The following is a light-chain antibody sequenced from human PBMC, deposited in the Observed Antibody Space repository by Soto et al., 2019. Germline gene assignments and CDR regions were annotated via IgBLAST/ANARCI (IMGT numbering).Light chain of an antibody. Sequence: EIVMTQSPATLSVSPGERATLSCGASQSVGSKLAWYQQKPGQAPRLLIYGASTRATGIPARFSGSGSGTEFTLTISSLQSEDFAVYYCQQYNNRPPLTFGGGTKVEIK. CDR2: GAS. CDR3: QQYNNRPPLT. J-gene: IGKJ4*01. CDR1: QSVGSK. V-gene: IGKV3-15*01.